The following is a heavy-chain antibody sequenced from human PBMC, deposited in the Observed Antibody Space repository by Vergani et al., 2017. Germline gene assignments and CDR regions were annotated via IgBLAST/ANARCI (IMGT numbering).Heavy chain of an antibody. V-gene: IGHV4-59*01. CDR2: IYYSGST. J-gene: IGHJ3*02. CDR3: ARAQYDSSGYYSTGNAFDI. D-gene: IGHD3-22*01. Sequence: QVQLQESGPGLVKPSETLSLTCTVSGGSISSYYWSWIRQPPGKGLEWIGYIYYSGSTNYTPSLKSRVTISVDTSKNQFSLKLSSVTAADTAVYYCARAQYDSSGYYSTGNAFDIWGQGTMVTVSS. CDR1: GGSISSYY.